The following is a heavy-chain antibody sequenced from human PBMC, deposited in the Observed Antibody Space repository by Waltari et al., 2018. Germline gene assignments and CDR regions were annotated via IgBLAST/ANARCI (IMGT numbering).Heavy chain of an antibody. CDR2: IYHSGST. D-gene: IGHD5-18*01. J-gene: IGHJ4*02. Sequence: QVQLQESGPGLVKPSQTLSLTCTVSGGSISSGGYYWSWLRQHPGKGLEWIGYIYHSGSTYYNPSLKSRVTISVDRSKNQFSLKLSSVTAADTAVYYCASMNVDTAMVTFDYWGQGTLVTVSS. CDR1: GGSISSGGYY. CDR3: ASMNVDTAMVTFDY. V-gene: IGHV4-31*03.